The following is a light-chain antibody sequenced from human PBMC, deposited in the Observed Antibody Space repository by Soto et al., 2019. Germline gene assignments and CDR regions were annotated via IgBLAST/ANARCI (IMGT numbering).Light chain of an antibody. CDR1: QSVFSNY. Sequence: LVLTQSPGILSLYPGERATLSCRASQSVFSNYLAWYQQKPGRSPRLLIYGASNRAAGTPDRFSGSGSGTDFSLTINRLEPEDFAVYYCQPYGNSPLTFGQGTKVDIK. J-gene: IGKJ1*01. CDR2: GAS. V-gene: IGKV3-20*01. CDR3: QPYGNSPLT.